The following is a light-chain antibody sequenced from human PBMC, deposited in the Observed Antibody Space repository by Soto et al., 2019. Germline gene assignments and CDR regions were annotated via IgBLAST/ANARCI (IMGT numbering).Light chain of an antibody. CDR3: QTWGTGIQV. CDR1: SGHSNYA. J-gene: IGLJ2*01. CDR2: LNSDGSQ. V-gene: IGLV4-69*01. Sequence: QLVLTQSPSASASLGASVKLTCTLSSGHSNYAIAWHQQQPEKGPRYLLKLNSDGSQSKGDGIPDRFSGSSSGAERYLTISSLQSEDEADYYCQTWGTGIQVFGGGTKLTVL.